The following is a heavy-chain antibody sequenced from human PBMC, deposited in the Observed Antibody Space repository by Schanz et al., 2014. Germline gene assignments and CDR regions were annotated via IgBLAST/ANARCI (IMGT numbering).Heavy chain of an antibody. CDR1: GYTFINSD. Sequence: QVQLVQSGAEVKKPGASMKVSCKASGYTFINSDINWVRQAAGQGLEWMGWMNPKSGNTGYAQKFQGRVTLTTDTSTNTVYMELRSLRSDDTAVYYCARGSSWFDPWGQGTLVTVSS. J-gene: IGHJ5*02. CDR3: ARGSSWFDP. V-gene: IGHV1-8*02. D-gene: IGHD6-19*01. CDR2: MNPKSGNT.